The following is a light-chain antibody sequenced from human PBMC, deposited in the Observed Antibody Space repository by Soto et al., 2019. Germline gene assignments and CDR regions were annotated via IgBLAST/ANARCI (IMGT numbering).Light chain of an antibody. CDR3: QQYNSYSPT. CDR2: ETS. J-gene: IGKJ1*01. V-gene: IGKV3-15*01. CDR1: QSVNHN. Sequence: DRVMTPSPDTLSASPGERVSLSCRASQSVNHNLAWYQQKPGQAPRLLIYETSTRAPGIPARFSGSGSETEFTLTISGLQPGDSATYYCQQYNSYSPTVGQGTKVDIK.